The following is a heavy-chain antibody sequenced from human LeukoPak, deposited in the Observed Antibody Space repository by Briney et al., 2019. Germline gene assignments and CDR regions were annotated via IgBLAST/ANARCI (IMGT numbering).Heavy chain of an antibody. CDR3: ARDGWFGDYNWFDP. D-gene: IGHD3-10*01. J-gene: IGHJ5*02. Sequence: GGSLRLSCAASAFTVRSNDMSWVRQAPGKGLEWVSYISSASNTIYYADSVKGRFTISRDNAKNSLYLQMNSLRAEDTAMYYCARDGWFGDYNWFDPWGQGTLVTVSS. V-gene: IGHV3-48*01. CDR2: ISSASNTI. CDR1: AFTVRSND.